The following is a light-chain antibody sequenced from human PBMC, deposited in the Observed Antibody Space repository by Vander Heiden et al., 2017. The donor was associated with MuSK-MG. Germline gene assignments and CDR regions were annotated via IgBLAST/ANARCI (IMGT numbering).Light chain of an antibody. Sequence: QSALPQPRSVSGSPGQSVTISFTGTSSDVGGYNYVSWYQHHPGKAPNLMIYDVTKRPAGVPDRFSGSKSGNTASLTIAGRQAEDEADYYCCSDAGSDTYVFGTGTKVTVL. V-gene: IGLV2-11*01. CDR3: CSDAGSDTYV. CDR1: SSDVGGYNY. J-gene: IGLJ1*01. CDR2: DVT.